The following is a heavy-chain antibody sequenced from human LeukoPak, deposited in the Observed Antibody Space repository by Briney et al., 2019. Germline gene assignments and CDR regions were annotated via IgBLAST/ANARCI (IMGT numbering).Heavy chain of an antibody. CDR3: ARVPPSYRSYMDA. D-gene: IGHD4-11*01. J-gene: IGHJ6*03. V-gene: IGHV3-11*01. CDR2: ISSSGSTR. Sequence: GGSLRLSCAASGFTFSDYYMSWIRQAPGKGLEWVSDISSSGSTRFYADSVKGRFTISRDNAKNSLYLQMNSLRGKDTAVYYCARVPPSYRSYMDAWGKGTTVTVSS. CDR1: GFTFSDYY.